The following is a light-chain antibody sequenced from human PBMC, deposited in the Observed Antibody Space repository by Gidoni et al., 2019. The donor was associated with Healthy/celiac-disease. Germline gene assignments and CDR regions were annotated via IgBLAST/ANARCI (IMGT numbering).Light chain of an antibody. V-gene: IGKV1-39*01. CDR1: QSISSY. CDR3: QQSYSTPPIT. J-gene: IGKJ5*01. CDR2: AAS. Sequence: DIQMTQSPASLSASVGDRVTITCRASQSISSYLNWYQQKPGKAPKLLIYAASSLQSGVPSRFSGSGSGTDFTITSSSLQPEDSATYYCQQSYSTPPITFGQGTRLEIK.